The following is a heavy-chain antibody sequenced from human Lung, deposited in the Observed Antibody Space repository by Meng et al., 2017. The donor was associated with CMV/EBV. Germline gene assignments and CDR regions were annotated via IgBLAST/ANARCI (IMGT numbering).Heavy chain of an antibody. CDR2: IRYDGDKK. J-gene: IGHJ5*02. CDR1: GFSFSSYG. D-gene: IGHD1-7*01. CDR3: ANWYNWHYGYT. Sequence: GESLKISCAASGFSFSSYGMHWVRQAPGKGLEWVAFIRYDGDKKYYADSVQGRFTISRDNSRNTLYLQMNSLRAEDTAIYYCANWYNWHYGYTWGQGTVVTVSS. V-gene: IGHV3-30*02.